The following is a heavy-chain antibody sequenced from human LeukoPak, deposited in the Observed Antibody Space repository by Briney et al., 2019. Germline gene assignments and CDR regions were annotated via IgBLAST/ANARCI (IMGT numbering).Heavy chain of an antibody. Sequence: GRSLRLSCAASGFTFDDYAMHWVRQAPGKGLEWVSGISWNSGSIGYADSVKGRFAISRDNAKNSLYLQMNSQRAEDTALYYCAKDINYGGNSGFDYWGQGTLVTVSS. CDR2: ISWNSGSI. J-gene: IGHJ4*02. D-gene: IGHD4-23*01. CDR3: AKDINYGGNSGFDY. CDR1: GFTFDDYA. V-gene: IGHV3-9*01.